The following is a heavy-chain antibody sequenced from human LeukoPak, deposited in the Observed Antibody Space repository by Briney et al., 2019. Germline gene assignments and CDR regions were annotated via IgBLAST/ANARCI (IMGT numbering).Heavy chain of an antibody. V-gene: IGHV3-23*01. J-gene: IGHJ4*02. Sequence: GGSLRLSCAASGFTFSSYATSWVRQAPGKGLEWVSAISGSGGSTYYADSVKGRFTISRDNSKNTLYLQMNSLRAEDTAVYYCAKAASYDFWSGYPNFDYWGQGTLVTVSS. CDR1: GFTFSSYA. D-gene: IGHD3-3*01. CDR3: AKAASYDFWSGYPNFDY. CDR2: ISGSGGST.